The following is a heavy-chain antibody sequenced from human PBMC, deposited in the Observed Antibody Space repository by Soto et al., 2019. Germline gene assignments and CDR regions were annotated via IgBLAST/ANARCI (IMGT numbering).Heavy chain of an antibody. V-gene: IGHV1-18*01. CDR2: MSAHNGNT. D-gene: IGHD1-26*01. CDR1: GYTFTSYG. CDR3: ARGRGGDY. Sequence: QVHLVQSGAEVKKPGASVKVSCKCSGYTFTSYGITWVRQAPGQGHEWMGWMSAHNGNTHYAQKLQGTVTVTSTTSTSTANMKLLSLRSNDTAWCTCARGRGGDYWGQGALVTVSS. J-gene: IGHJ4*02.